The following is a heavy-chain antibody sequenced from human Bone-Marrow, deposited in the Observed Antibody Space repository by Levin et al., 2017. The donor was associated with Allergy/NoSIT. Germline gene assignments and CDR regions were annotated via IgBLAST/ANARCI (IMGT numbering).Heavy chain of an antibody. CDR1: GFTFSSYG. CDR3: AKDRAVLYGMDV. J-gene: IGHJ6*02. Sequence: PGGSLRLSCAASGFTFSSYGMHWVRRAPGKGLEWVAVISYDGSNKYYADSVKGRFTISRDNSKNTLYLQMNSLRAEDTAVYYCAKDRAVLYGMDVWGQGTTVTVSS. V-gene: IGHV3-30*18. D-gene: IGHD6-19*01. CDR2: ISYDGSNK.